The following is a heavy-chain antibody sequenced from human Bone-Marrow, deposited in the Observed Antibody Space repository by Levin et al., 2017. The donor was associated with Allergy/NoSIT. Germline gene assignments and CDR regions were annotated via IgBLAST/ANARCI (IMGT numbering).Heavy chain of an antibody. D-gene: IGHD3-22*01. CDR2: IYYSGST. J-gene: IGHJ3*02. Sequence: SQTLSLTCTVSGGSISSYYWSWIRQPPGKGLEWIGYIYYSGSTNYNPSLKSRVTISVDTSKNQFSLKLSSVTAADTAVYYCARAPLHYYDSSGYYLYAFDSWGQGTMVTVSS. CDR3: ARAPLHYYDSSGYYLYAFDS. CDR1: GGSISSYY. V-gene: IGHV4-59*01.